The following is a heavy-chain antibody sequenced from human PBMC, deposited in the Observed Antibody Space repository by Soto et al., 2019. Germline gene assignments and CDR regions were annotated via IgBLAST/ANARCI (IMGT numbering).Heavy chain of an antibody. D-gene: IGHD4-17*01. J-gene: IGHJ4*02. CDR1: GFTFSSYA. CDR2: ISGSGGST. Sequence: GGSLRLSCAASGFTFSSYAMSWVRQAPGKGLEWVSAISGSGGSTYYADSVKGRFIISRDNSKNTLYLQMNSLRAEDTAVYYCAKPENFYGDYFDYWGQGTLVTVSS. CDR3: AKPENFYGDYFDY. V-gene: IGHV3-23*01.